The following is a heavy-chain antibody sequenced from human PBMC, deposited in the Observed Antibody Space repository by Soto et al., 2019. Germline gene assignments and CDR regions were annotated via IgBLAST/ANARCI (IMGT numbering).Heavy chain of an antibody. J-gene: IGHJ4*02. CDR1: GFTFSSYG. Sequence: GGSLRLSCAASGFTFSSYGMHWVRQAPGKGLEWVAVISYDGSNKYYADSVKGRFTISRDNSKNTLYLQMNSLRAEDTAVYYCAKDADSGSYSANEYYFDYWGQGTLVTVSS. V-gene: IGHV3-30*18. CDR2: ISYDGSNK. D-gene: IGHD1-26*01. CDR3: AKDADSGSYSANEYYFDY.